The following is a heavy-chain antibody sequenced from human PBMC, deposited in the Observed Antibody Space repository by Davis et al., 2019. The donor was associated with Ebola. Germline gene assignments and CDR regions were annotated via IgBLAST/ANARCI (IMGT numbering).Heavy chain of an antibody. CDR1: EFTFRTYW. CDR2: MNTAGSST. J-gene: IGHJ3*02. CDR3: ARGSPRGGAARPGSDAFDI. Sequence: GESLKIPCAASEFTFRTYWVHWVRQAPGKGLMWVSRMNTAGSSTNYADSVKGRFTISRDNAKNTLYLQMNSLTAEDTAVYYCARGSPRGGAARPGSDAFDIWGQGTVVTVSS. D-gene: IGHD6-6*01. V-gene: IGHV3-74*01.